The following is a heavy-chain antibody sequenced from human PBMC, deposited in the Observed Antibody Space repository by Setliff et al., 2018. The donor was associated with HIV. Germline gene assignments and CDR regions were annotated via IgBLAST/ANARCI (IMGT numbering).Heavy chain of an antibody. CDR1: GGSISSGSYY. D-gene: IGHD3-16*02. CDR3: ARDYYDYVWGSYRLFDY. Sequence: SETLSLTCTVSGGSISSGSYYWSWIRQPAGKGLEWIGRIYTSGSTNYNPSLKSRVTISVDTSKNQFSLKLSSVTAADTAVYYCARDYYDYVWGSYRLFDYWGQGVPVTVS. CDR2: IYTSGST. J-gene: IGHJ4*02. V-gene: IGHV4-61*02.